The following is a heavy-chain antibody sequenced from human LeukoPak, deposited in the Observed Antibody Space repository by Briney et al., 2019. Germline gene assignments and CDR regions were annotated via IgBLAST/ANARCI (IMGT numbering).Heavy chain of an antibody. Sequence: ASVKVSCKASGYTFTSYDINWVRQATGQGLEWMGWMNPNSGNTGYAQKFQGRATITRNTSISTAYMELSSLRSEDTAVYYCARVLGAEWFGEFTYWGQGTLVTVSS. J-gene: IGHJ4*02. CDR3: ARVLGAEWFGEFTY. CDR2: MNPNSGNT. D-gene: IGHD3-10*01. CDR1: GYTFTSYD. V-gene: IGHV1-8*03.